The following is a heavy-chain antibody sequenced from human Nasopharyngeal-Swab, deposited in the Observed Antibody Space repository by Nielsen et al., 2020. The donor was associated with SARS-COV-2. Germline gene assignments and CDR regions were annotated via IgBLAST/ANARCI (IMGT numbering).Heavy chain of an antibody. CDR2: ISDYNGNT. J-gene: IGHJ4*02. CDR3: ARDRRTHYYDSSGSLDY. Sequence: ASVKVSCKASGGTFSSYAISWVRQAPGQGLEWMGWISDYNGNTNYAQKLQGRVTMTTDTSTSTAYMELRSLRSDDTAVYYCARDRRTHYYDSSGSLDYWGQGTLVTVSS. V-gene: IGHV1-18*01. CDR1: GGTFSSYA. D-gene: IGHD3-22*01.